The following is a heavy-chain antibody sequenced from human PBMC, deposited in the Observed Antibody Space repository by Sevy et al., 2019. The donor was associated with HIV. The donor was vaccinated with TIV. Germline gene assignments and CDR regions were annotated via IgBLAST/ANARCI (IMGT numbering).Heavy chain of an antibody. CDR1: GFTFSSYE. Sequence: GGSLGLSCAASGFTFSSYEMNWVRQAPGKGLEWVSYISSSGSTIYYADSVKGRFTISRDNAKNSLYLQMNSLRAEDTAVYYCARVGVAAAGGNFDYWGQGTLVTVSS. J-gene: IGHJ4*02. V-gene: IGHV3-48*03. D-gene: IGHD6-13*01. CDR2: ISSSGSTI. CDR3: ARVGVAAAGGNFDY.